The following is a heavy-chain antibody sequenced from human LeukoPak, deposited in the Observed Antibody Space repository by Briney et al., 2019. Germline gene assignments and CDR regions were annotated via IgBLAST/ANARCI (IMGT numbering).Heavy chain of an antibody. CDR2: ICYSGST. J-gene: IGHJ4*02. Sequence: MASETLSLTCTVSGGSISSYYWSWIRQPPGKGLEWIGYICYSGSTNYNPSLKSRVTISVDTSKNQFSLKLSSVTAADTAVYYCASGEALPFKSSGWYPLYWGQGTLVTVSS. D-gene: IGHD6-19*01. CDR3: ASGEALPFKSSGWYPLY. CDR1: GGSISSYY. V-gene: IGHV4-59*08.